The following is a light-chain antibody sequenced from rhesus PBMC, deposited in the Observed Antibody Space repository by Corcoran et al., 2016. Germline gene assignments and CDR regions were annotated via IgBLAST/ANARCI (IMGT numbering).Light chain of an antibody. CDR3: QHHDNSPPS. CDR2: GAS. Sequence: DIQMTQSPSSLSASVGARVTITCRASQGISNWLAWYQQKPGRAPNLLIYGASNLQTGVPSRFSGSRSGTDFTLPISSMQPDDVAAYYCQHHDNSPPSFGQGTKVEIK. J-gene: IGKJ2*01. CDR1: QGISNW. V-gene: IGKV1-69*01.